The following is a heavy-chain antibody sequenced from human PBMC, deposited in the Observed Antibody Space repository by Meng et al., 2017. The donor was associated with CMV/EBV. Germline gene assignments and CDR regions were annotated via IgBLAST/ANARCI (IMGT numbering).Heavy chain of an antibody. CDR3: ARNMVYYYYGMDV. CDR1: EFTFSSYA. V-gene: IGHV3-30-3*01. Sequence: GESLKISWAASEFTFSSYAMHWVRQAPGKGLEWVAVISYDGSNKYYADSVKGRFTTSRDNSKNTLYLQRNSLRAEDTAVYYCARNMVYYYYGMDVWGQGTTVTVSS. D-gene: IGHD3-10*01. CDR2: ISYDGSNK. J-gene: IGHJ6*02.